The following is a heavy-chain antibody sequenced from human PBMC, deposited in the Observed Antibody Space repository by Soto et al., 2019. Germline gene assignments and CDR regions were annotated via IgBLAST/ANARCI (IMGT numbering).Heavy chain of an antibody. CDR3: ARGIEGWYQGRYYYGMDV. D-gene: IGHD6-19*01. CDR2: IIPILGIA. J-gene: IGHJ6*02. V-gene: IGHV1-69*02. CDR1: GGTFSSYI. Sequence: SVKVSCKASGGTFSSYIISWVRQTPGQGLEWMGRIIPILGIANYAQKFQGRVTITADKSTSTAYMELSSLRSEDTAVYYCARGIEGWYQGRYYYGMDVWGQGTTVTVSS.